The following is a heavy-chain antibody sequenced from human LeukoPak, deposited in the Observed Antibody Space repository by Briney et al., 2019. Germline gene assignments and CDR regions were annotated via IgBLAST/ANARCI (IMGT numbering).Heavy chain of an antibody. CDR3: AKHRDKFWSGSQV. D-gene: IGHD3-3*01. CDR1: RHTFSIHW. J-gene: IGHJ4*02. CDR2: VKQEGIEK. Sequence: GGSLRLSCAFSRHTFSIHWMTWVRQAPGKGLEWVAYVKQEGIEKKYVDSVKGRFTISRDNSKSTLYLQMNSVRSDDTAVYYCAKHRDKFWSGSQVWGQGTLVTVSS. V-gene: IGHV3-7*02.